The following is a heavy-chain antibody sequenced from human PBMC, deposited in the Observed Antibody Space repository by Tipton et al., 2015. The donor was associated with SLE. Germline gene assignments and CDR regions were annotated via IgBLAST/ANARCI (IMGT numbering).Heavy chain of an antibody. Sequence: TLSLTCTVSGGSISSGGDYWSWFRPYPGKGLEWIWYIYYNGRPYYNPSLKSRVTISVDTSKNQLSLKLSSVTAADTAVYYCARARIAAAFEAFDIWGQGTMVTVSS. J-gene: IGHJ3*02. D-gene: IGHD6-13*01. CDR3: ARARIAAAFEAFDI. CDR2: IYYNGRP. V-gene: IGHV4-31*03. CDR1: GGSISSGGDY.